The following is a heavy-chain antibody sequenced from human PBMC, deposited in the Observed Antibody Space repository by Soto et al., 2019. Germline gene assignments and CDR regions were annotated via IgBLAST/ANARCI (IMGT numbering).Heavy chain of an antibody. CDR2: IYYSGST. J-gene: IGHJ4*02. D-gene: IGHD6-19*01. V-gene: IGHV4-61*01. Sequence: QVQLQESGPGLVRPSETLSLTCAVSGGSVSSGHYYWSWSRQPPGKGLEWIGVIYYSGSTSYNPSLKSRVTISVDTSKNQFSLKMSSVTAADTAVYYCARSGAGSGWLGGQGTLVTVSS. CDR1: GGSVSSGHYY. CDR3: ARSGAGSGWL.